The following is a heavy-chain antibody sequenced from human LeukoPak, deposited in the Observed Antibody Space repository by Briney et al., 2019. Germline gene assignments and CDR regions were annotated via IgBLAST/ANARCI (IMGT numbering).Heavy chain of an antibody. V-gene: IGHV4-59*08. J-gene: IGHJ5*02. CDR2: IYYSGST. D-gene: IGHD4-17*01. CDR3: ARVNGDDGWFDP. CDR1: GGSISSYY. Sequence: SETLSLTCTVSGGSISSYYWSWIRQPPGKGLEWIGYIYYSGSTNYNPSLKSRVTISVDTSKNQFSLKLSSVTAADTAVYYCARVNGDDGWFDPWGQGTLVTVSS.